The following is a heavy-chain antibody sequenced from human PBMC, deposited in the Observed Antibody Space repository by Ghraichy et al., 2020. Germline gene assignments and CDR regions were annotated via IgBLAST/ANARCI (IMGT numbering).Heavy chain of an antibody. D-gene: IGHD2-15*01. CDR3: ARGSIGYCSGGSCYSGRSSPHVY. Sequence: SETLSLTCAVYGGSFSGYYWSWIRQPPGKGLEWIGEINHSGSTNYNPSLKSRVTISVDTSKNQFSLKLSSVTAADTAVYYCARGSIGYCSGGSCYSGRSSPHVYWGQGTLVTVS. J-gene: IGHJ4*02. V-gene: IGHV4-34*01. CDR1: GGSFSGYY. CDR2: INHSGST.